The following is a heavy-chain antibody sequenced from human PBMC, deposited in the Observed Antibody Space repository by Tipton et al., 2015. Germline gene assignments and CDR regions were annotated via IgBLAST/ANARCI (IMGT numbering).Heavy chain of an antibody. CDR1: GGSVSSHNYY. V-gene: IGHV4-61*01. J-gene: IGHJ6*02. Sequence: TLSLTCTVSGGSVSSHNYYWSWIRQPPGTGLEWIGYISYSGSTNYNPSLKSRVTISLDTSKNQFSLKLSSVTAADTAVYYCARDLGHGMDVWGQGTTVTVSS. CDR3: ARDLGHGMDV. CDR2: ISYSGST.